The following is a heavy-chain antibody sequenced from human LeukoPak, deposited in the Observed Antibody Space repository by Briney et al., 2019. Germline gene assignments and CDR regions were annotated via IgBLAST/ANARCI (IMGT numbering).Heavy chain of an antibody. CDR3: ARFYTYYDSSGYGGGYYFDY. CDR2: IYSGGST. CDR1: GFTVSSDY. D-gene: IGHD3-22*01. V-gene: IGHV3-66*01. J-gene: IGHJ4*02. Sequence: GGSLRLSCAASGFTVSSDYMSWVRQAPGKGLEWVSVIYSGGSTYYADSVKGRFTISRDNSKNTLYLQMNSLRAEDTAVYYCARFYTYYDSSGYGGGYYFDYWGQGTLVTVSS.